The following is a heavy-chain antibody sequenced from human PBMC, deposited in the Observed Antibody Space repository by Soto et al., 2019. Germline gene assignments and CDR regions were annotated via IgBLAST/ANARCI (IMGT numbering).Heavy chain of an antibody. CDR3: ATPGAYGGPSYGMDV. Sequence: QMPLVQSGAEVKKTGSSVKVSCTASGYTFTYRYLHWVRQAPGQALEWMGWITGLNGDTNFAQKFQGRVTITRDRSMTTASMELSSLTSDDPGIYYCATPGAYGGPSYGMDVWGQGTSVTVSS. D-gene: IGHD3-10*01. J-gene: IGHJ6*02. V-gene: IGHV1-45*02. CDR2: ITGLNGDT. CDR1: GYTFTYRY.